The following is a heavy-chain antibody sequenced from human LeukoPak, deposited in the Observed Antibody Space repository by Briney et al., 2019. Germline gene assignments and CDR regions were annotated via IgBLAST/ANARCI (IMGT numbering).Heavy chain of an antibody. CDR2: ISAYNGNT. CDR1: GYTFTSYS. Sequence: ASVKVSCKASGYTFTSYSISWVRQAPGQGLEWMGWISAYNGNTIYAQKVKGRVTMTTDTSTSTAYMELRSLKSDDTAVYYCARASYCSGGSCYSDYWGQGTMVTVSS. D-gene: IGHD2-15*01. CDR3: ARASYCSGGSCYSDY. V-gene: IGHV1-18*01. J-gene: IGHJ3*01.